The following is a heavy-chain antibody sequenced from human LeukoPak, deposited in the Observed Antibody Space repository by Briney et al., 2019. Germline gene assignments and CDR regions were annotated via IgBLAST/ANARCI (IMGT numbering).Heavy chain of an antibody. CDR1: GFTFGDYA. V-gene: IGHV3-49*03. CDR3: TTDARYFFDY. J-gene: IGHJ4*02. Sequence: GGSLRLSCTASGFTFGDYAMSWFRQAPGKGLEWVGFIRSKPYGETTDYAAPVQYRFTISRDDSKNTVDLQMDSLNSEDTAVYYCTTDARYFFDYWGQGTLVTVSA. CDR2: IRSKPYGETT.